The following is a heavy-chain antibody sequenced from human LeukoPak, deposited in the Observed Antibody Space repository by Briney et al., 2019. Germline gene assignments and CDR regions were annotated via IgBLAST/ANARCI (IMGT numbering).Heavy chain of an antibody. CDR1: GYTFTNND. CDR2: VSPDSGDT. V-gene: IGHV1-8*01. CDR3: TRGRAAGD. J-gene: IGHJ4*02. Sequence: ASVKVSCKASGYTFTNNDINWVRQATGQGIEWMGWVSPDSGDTGYAPNFRGRVTMTTDTSINTAYMELTSLTSEDTAIYYCTRGRAAGDWGQGTLVTVSS. D-gene: IGHD6-19*01.